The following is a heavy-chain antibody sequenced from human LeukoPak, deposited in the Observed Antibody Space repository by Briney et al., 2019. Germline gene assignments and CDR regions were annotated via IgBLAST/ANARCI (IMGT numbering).Heavy chain of an antibody. CDR3: ARGPPVSVVVITQDYYYYMDV. D-gene: IGHD3-22*01. J-gene: IGHJ6*03. CDR1: GGTFGSYA. Sequence: SVKVSCKASGGTFGSYAISWVRQAPGQGLEWMGGIIPIFGTANYAQKFQGRVTITTDESTSTAYMELSSLRSEDTAVYYCARGPPVSVVVITQDYYYYMDVWGKGTTVTVSS. CDR2: IIPIFGTA. V-gene: IGHV1-69*05.